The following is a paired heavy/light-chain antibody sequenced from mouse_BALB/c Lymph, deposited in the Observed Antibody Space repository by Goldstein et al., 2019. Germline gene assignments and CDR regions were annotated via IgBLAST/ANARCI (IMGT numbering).Light chain of an antibody. CDR2: LAS. J-gene: IGKJ5*01. V-gene: IGKV3-12*01. CDR1: KSVSTSGSSY. Sequence: DIVLTQSPASLAVSLGQRATISCRASKSVSTSGSSYMYWYQQKPGQPPKLLIYLASNLDSGVPARFSGSGSGTDFTLNIHPVEEEDAATYYCQHSREVPLTFGAGTKLELK. CDR3: QHSREVPLT.
Heavy chain of an antibody. V-gene: IGHV2-9*02. Sequence: QVQLKESGPGLVAPSQSLSITCTVSGLSLTSYGVHWVRQPPGKGLEWLGVIWAGGSTNYNSALMSRLSISKDNSKSHVFLKMNSLQTDDTAMYFCARDGGYYYGSSPYWYFDVWGAGTTVTVSS. J-gene: IGHJ1*01. D-gene: IGHD1-1*01. CDR3: ARDGGYYYGSSPYWYFDV. CDR2: IWAGGST. CDR1: GLSLTSYG.